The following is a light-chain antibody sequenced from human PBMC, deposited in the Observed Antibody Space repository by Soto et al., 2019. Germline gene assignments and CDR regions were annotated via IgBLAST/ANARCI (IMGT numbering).Light chain of an antibody. CDR1: QSVSSTY. Sequence: EIVLTQSPGTLSLSPGERATLSCRASQSVSSTYLAWYQQNPGQAPRLLIYGASSRATGIPDRFSGSGSGTDFTLTISRLEPEDFAVYFCQQYGSSSYTLGQGTKLEIK. J-gene: IGKJ2*01. CDR2: GAS. CDR3: QQYGSSSYT. V-gene: IGKV3-20*01.